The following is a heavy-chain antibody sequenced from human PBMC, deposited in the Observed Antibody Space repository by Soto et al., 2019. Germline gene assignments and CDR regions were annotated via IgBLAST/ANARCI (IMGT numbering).Heavy chain of an antibody. CDR1: GFTFSSHG. J-gene: IGHJ6*02. CDR3: VRAAGYSGNDYVYYYGMDV. V-gene: IGHV3-33*01. Sequence: QVQVVESGGGEVQPGRSLRLSCAASGFTFSSHGMHWVRQAPGKGLEWVALVWYDGRNKDYADSVKGRFTISRDNSKNTLYLQMNSLRDEDTAVYYCVRAAGYSGNDYVYYYGMDVWGQGTTVTVSS. CDR2: VWYDGRNK. D-gene: IGHD5-12*01.